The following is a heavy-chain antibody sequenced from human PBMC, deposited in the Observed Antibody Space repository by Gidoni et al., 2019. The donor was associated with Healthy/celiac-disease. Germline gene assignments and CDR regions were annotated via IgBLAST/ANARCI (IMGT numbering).Heavy chain of an antibody. CDR1: GFTFSSYA. Sequence: QVQLVESGGGVVQPGRSLRLSCAASGFTFSSYAMHWVRQAPGKGLEWVAVISYDGSNKYYADSVKGLFTISRDNSKNTLYLQMNSLRAEDTAVYYCARDRDYFDYWGQGTLVTVSS. J-gene: IGHJ4*02. CDR2: ISYDGSNK. V-gene: IGHV3-30*04. CDR3: ARDRDYFDY.